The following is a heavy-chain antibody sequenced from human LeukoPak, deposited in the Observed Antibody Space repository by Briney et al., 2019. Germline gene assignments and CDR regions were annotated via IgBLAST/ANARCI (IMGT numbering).Heavy chain of an antibody. Sequence: LSLTWTLAAASVGIFYWGWVRPPPGRGLEWIGSIYYSGSTNYTPSLKSRVTISVDTSKNQFSLKLSSVTAADTAVYYCARGAAEEHFDYWGQGTLVTVSS. D-gene: IGHD6-13*01. CDR1: AASVGIFY. V-gene: IGHV4-59*08. CDR2: IYYSGST. CDR3: ARGAAEEHFDY. J-gene: IGHJ4*02.